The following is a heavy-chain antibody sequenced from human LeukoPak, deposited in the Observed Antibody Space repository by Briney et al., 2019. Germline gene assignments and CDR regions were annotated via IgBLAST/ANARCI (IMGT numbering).Heavy chain of an antibody. CDR3: ARERQTKDFPTGGAY. CDR1: GFTFSTYW. CDR2: IKQDGSEK. V-gene: IGHV3-7*01. D-gene: IGHD3-16*01. Sequence: GGFLRLSCAASGFTFSTYWMSWVRQAPGKGLEGVANIKQDGSEKYYVHSVKGRCTISRDNAKNSLYLQMHTMRPQDTAVYHCARERQTKDFPTGGAYSGQGTLVTASS. J-gene: IGHJ1*01.